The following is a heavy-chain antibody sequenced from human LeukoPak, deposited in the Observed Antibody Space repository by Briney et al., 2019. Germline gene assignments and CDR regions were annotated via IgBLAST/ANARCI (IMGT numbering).Heavy chain of an antibody. Sequence: GSLRLSCAASGFTFSSYSMNWVRQAPGKGLEWVSAISGSGGSTYYADSVKGRFTISRDNSKNTLYLQMNSLRAEDTAVYYCAKDLGYCSSTSCYAYDAFDIWGQGTMVTVSS. CDR2: ISGSGGST. CDR1: GFTFSSYS. J-gene: IGHJ3*02. D-gene: IGHD2-2*01. CDR3: AKDLGYCSSTSCYAYDAFDI. V-gene: IGHV3-23*01.